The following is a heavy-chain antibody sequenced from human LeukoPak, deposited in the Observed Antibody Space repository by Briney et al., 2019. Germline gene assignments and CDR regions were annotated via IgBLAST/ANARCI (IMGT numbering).Heavy chain of an antibody. Sequence: GGSLRLSCAASGFTVSSNYMSWVRQAPGKGLEWVSSISSSSSYIYYADSVKGRFTISRDNAKNSLYLQMNSLRAEDTAVYYCARIVGYSGYESPRSNYYMDVWGKGTTVTVSS. D-gene: IGHD5-12*01. CDR3: ARIVGYSGYESPRSNYYMDV. CDR1: GFTVSSNY. CDR2: ISSSSSYI. J-gene: IGHJ6*03. V-gene: IGHV3-21*01.